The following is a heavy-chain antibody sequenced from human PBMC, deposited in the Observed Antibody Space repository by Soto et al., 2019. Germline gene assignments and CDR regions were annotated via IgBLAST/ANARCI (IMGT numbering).Heavy chain of an antibody. CDR3: ARVGYCGGDCPAPFDY. V-gene: IGHV3-33*01. J-gene: IGHJ4*02. CDR2: IWYDGSNK. CDR1: GFTFSSYG. D-gene: IGHD2-21*02. Sequence: QVQLVESGGGVVQPGRSLRLSCAASGFTFSSYGMHWVRQAPGKGLVWVAVIWYDGSNKYYADSVKGRFTISRDNSKNTLYLQMNSLRAEDTAVYYCARVGYCGGDCPAPFDYWGQGTLVTVSS.